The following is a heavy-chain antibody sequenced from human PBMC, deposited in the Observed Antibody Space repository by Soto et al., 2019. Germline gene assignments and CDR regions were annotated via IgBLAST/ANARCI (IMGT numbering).Heavy chain of an antibody. D-gene: IGHD6-19*01. CDR1: GFTFSSYA. J-gene: IGHJ4*02. V-gene: IGHV3-23*01. CDR2: ISGSGGST. Sequence: PGGSLRLSCAASGFTFSSYAMSWVRQAPGKGLEWVSAISGSGGSTYYADSVKGRFTISRDNSKNTLYLQMNSLRAEDTAVYYCAKVGLAVAGSVRYFDYWSQGTLVTVSS. CDR3: AKVGLAVAGSVRYFDY.